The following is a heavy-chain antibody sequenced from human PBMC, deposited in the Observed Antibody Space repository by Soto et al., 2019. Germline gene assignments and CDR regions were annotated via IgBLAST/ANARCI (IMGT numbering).Heavy chain of an antibody. CDR2: INSDGSTT. CDR3: ARYGGDSPWY. Sequence: EVQLAESGGGLVQPGGSLRLSCAGSGFTFSNYWMHWVRQAPGKGLVWVSRINSDGSTTNYADSVKGRFTISRDNAKNPLYRQMHSLRAEDTAVSYCARYGGDSPWYWGQGTLVTVSS. CDR1: GFTFSNYW. V-gene: IGHV3-74*01. D-gene: IGHD2-21*02. J-gene: IGHJ4*02.